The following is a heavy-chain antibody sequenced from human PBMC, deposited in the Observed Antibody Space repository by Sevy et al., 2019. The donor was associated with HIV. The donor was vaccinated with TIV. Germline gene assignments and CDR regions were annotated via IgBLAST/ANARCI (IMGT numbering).Heavy chain of an antibody. J-gene: IGHJ4*02. CDR2: VSPHNGDT. D-gene: IGHD2-15*01. CDR1: GYTFNTYR. Sequence: ASVKVSCKVSGYTFNTYRIHWVRQAPGQGLEWMGWVSPHNGDTNYAQRLQGGITMFTDSSTSTAYMELRNLRSDDTALYYCARAYCSGGRCYSLAYWGQGTLVTVSS. CDR3: ARAYCSGGRCYSLAY. V-gene: IGHV1-18*01.